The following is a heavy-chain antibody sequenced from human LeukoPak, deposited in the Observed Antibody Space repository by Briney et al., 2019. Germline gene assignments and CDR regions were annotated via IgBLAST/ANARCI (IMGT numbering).Heavy chain of an antibody. D-gene: IGHD2-21*02. CDR1: GYXFTDYY. J-gene: IGHJ4*02. V-gene: IGHV1-18*04. Sequence: ASVKVACKASGYXFTDYYVNWVRQAPGQGLEWMGWISADNGNTNFAQKLQGRVTMTTDTSTSTAYMELGSLRSDDTAVYYCARDGGDRAFDYWGQGTLVTVST. CDR2: ISADNGNT. CDR3: ARDGGDRAFDY.